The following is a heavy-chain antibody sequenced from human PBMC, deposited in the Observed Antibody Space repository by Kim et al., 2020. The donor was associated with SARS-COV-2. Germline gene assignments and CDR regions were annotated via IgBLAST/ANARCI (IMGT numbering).Heavy chain of an antibody. J-gene: IGHJ6*02. D-gene: IGHD3-3*01. Sequence: GRFTIARDNSKNTLYQQMNSLRAEDTAVYYCAKSGGEDIPGRYYYYYGMDVWGQGTTVTVSS. V-gene: IGHV3-23*01. CDR3: AKSGGEDIPGRYYYYYGMDV.